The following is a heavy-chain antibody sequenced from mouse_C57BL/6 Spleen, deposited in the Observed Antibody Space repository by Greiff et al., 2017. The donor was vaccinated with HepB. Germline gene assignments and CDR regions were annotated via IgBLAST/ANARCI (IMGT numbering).Heavy chain of an antibody. J-gene: IGHJ4*01. D-gene: IGHD2-5*01. Sequence: EVQLQQSGTVLARPGASVKMSCKTSGYTFTSYWMHWVNQRPGQGLEWIGAIYPGNSDTSYNQKFKGKAKLTAVTSASTAYMELSSLTNEDSAVYYCTRSGGYSNRYAMDYWGQGTSVTVSS. CDR3: TRSGGYSNRYAMDY. CDR2: IYPGNSDT. CDR1: GYTFTSYW. V-gene: IGHV1-5*01.